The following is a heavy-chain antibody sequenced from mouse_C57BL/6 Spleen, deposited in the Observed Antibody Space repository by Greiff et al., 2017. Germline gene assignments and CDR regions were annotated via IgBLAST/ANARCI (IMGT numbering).Heavy chain of an antibody. CDR1: GYAFSSSW. J-gene: IGHJ3*01. Sequence: VQLQQSGPELVKPGASVKISCKASGYAFSSSWMNWVKQRPGKGLEWIGRIYPGDGDTNYNGKFKGKATLTADKSSSTAYMQLSSLTSEDSAVYFCARSNYYGNYWFAYWGQGTLVTVSA. CDR2: IYPGDGDT. D-gene: IGHD2-1*01. V-gene: IGHV1-82*01. CDR3: ARSNYYGNYWFAY.